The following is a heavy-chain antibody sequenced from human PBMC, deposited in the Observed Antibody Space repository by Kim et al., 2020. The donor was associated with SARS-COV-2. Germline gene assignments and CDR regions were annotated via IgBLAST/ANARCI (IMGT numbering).Heavy chain of an antibody. Sequence: ASVKVSCKASGYTFTSYGISWVRQAPGQGLEWMGWISAYNGNTNYAQKLQGRVTMTTDTSTSTAYMELRSLRSDDTAVYYCARDWPVGVDTAMVTRGRYYYGMDVWGQGTTVTVSS. CDR1: GYTFTSYG. CDR3: ARDWPVGVDTAMVTRGRYYYGMDV. CDR2: ISAYNGNT. V-gene: IGHV1-18*04. J-gene: IGHJ6*02. D-gene: IGHD5-18*01.